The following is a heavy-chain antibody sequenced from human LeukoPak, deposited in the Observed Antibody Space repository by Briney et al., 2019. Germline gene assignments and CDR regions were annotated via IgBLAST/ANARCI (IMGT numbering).Heavy chain of an antibody. V-gene: IGHV1-8*01. Sequence: ASVKVSCKASGYTFTSYDINWVRQATGQGLEWMGWMNPNSGNTGYAQKFQGRVTMTRNTSISTAYMELSSLRSDDTAVYYCARDRGFGELLHNWGQGTLVTVSS. D-gene: IGHD3-10*01. CDR3: ARDRGFGELLHN. CDR2: MNPNSGNT. CDR1: GYTFTSYD. J-gene: IGHJ4*02.